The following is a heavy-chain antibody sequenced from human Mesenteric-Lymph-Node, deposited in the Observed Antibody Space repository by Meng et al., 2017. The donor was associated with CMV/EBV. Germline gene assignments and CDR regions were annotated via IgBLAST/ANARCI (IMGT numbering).Heavy chain of an antibody. CDR3: ARGGNSRFDP. CDR2: INHSGST. V-gene: IGHV4-34*01. J-gene: IGHJ5*02. Sequence: LSLACAVYGGSFSGYYRRWSRQPTEKGLEWNREINHSGSTNYDPSLKSRVTISVDTSKNQFSLKLSSVTAADTAVYYCARGGNSRFDPWGQGTLVTVSS. D-gene: IGHD4-23*01. CDR1: GGSFSGYY.